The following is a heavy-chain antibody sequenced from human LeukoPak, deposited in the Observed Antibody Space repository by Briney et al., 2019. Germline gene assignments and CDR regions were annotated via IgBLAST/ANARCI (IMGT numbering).Heavy chain of an antibody. CDR3: VRDGGVSGYDLLDY. Sequence: GGSLRLSCAASGFTFSNYWMSWVRQAPGKGLEWVADINQDGSEEYYMDSVKARFIISRDNAKNSLSLQMDGLRAEDTAVYYCVRDGGVSGYDLLDYWGQGTLVTVSS. CDR2: INQDGSEE. J-gene: IGHJ4*02. V-gene: IGHV3-7*01. CDR1: GFTFSNYW. D-gene: IGHD5-12*01.